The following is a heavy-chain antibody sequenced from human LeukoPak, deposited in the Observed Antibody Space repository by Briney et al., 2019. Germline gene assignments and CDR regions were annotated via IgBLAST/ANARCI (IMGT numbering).Heavy chain of an antibody. J-gene: IGHJ4*02. CDR1: GYTFTSYD. V-gene: IGHV1-8*03. CDR2: MNPNSGNT. CDR3: ARSGTAPSDFDY. D-gene: IGHD1-1*01. Sequence: ASVKVSCKASGYTFTSYDINWVRQATGQGLEWMGWMNPNSGNTGYAQKFQGRVTITRNTSISTAYMELSSLRSEDTAVNYCARSGTAPSDFDYWGQGTLVTVSS.